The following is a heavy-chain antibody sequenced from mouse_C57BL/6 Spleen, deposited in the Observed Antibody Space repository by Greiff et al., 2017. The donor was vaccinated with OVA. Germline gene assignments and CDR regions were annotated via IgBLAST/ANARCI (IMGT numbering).Heavy chain of an antibody. Sequence: EVQRVESGGDLVKPGGSLKLSCAASGFTFSSYGMSWVRQTPDKRLEWVATISSGGSYTYYPDSVKGRSTFSRDNAKNTLYLQMSSLKSEDTAMYYCARHGGIGTTVVAPFAYWGQGTLVTVSA. J-gene: IGHJ3*01. CDR2: ISSGGSYT. CDR1: GFTFSSYG. D-gene: IGHD1-1*01. CDR3: ARHGGIGTTVVAPFAY. V-gene: IGHV5-6*01.